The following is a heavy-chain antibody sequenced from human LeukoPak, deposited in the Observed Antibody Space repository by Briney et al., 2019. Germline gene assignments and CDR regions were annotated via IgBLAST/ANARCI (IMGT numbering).Heavy chain of an antibody. CDR2: ISGSGGST. Sequence: GGSLRLSCAASGFTFSSYAMSWVRQAPGKGLEWVSGISGSGGSTYYADSVKGRLTISRDNSKNTLYLQMNSLRAEDTAVYYCARGTYYYEFWGQGTLVIVSS. CDR3: ARGTYYYEF. CDR1: GFTFSSYA. D-gene: IGHD3-10*01. J-gene: IGHJ4*02. V-gene: IGHV3-23*01.